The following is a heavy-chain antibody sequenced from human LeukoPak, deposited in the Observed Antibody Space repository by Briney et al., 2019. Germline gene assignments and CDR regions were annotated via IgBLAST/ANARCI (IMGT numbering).Heavy chain of an antibody. J-gene: IGHJ4*02. V-gene: IGHV3-48*03. Sequence: GGSLRLSCAASGFTFSSFEMNWFRQAPGKGLEWVSYISSGSHTIYHADSVKGRFTISRDNAKNSLYLQMNSLRDEDTAVYYCVREGIYGGNSDPDYWGQGTLVTVSS. D-gene: IGHD4-23*01. CDR2: ISSGSHTI. CDR1: GFTFSSFE. CDR3: VREGIYGGNSDPDY.